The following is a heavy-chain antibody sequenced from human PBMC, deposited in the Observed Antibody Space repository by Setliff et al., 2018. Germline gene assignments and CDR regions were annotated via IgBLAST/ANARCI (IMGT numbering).Heavy chain of an antibody. CDR2: ISDAALGI. Sequence: LRLSCAASGFTFNTYAMSWVRQPPGKGLEWVSSISDAALGIYYADSVRGRFTISRDNSKKTLYLQMNSLRAEDTAVYYCVKDVVGYSSTWPKRDYFDYWGQGTLVTVS. J-gene: IGHJ4*02. CDR3: VKDVVGYSSTWPKRDYFDY. CDR1: GFTFNTYA. V-gene: IGHV3-23*01. D-gene: IGHD6-13*01.